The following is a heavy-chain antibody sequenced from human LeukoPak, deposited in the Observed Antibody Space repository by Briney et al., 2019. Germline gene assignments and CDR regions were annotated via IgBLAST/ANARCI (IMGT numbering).Heavy chain of an antibody. D-gene: IGHD6-19*01. J-gene: IGHJ4*02. V-gene: IGHV4-39*07. Sequence: SETLSLTCTVSGGSISSSSYYWGWIRQPPGKGLEWIGSIYYGGSTYYNPSLKSRVTISVDTSKNQFSLKLSSVTAADTAVYYCAREFWVQWLTTGGLDYWGQGTLVTVSS. CDR1: GGSISSSSYY. CDR2: IYYGGST. CDR3: AREFWVQWLTTGGLDY.